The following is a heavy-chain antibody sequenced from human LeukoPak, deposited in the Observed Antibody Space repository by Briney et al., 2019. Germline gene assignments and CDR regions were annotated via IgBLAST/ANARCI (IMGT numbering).Heavy chain of an antibody. V-gene: IGHV3-20*04. CDR1: GFTFSSYD. CDR3: ARDKYIAAARYSQIYYYYYMDV. CDR2: ISWDGGST. J-gene: IGHJ6*03. Sequence: PGGSLRLSCAASGFTFSSYDMSSVRQAPGKGLGWVSVISWDGGSTGYADAVKSRFTISRDNAKNSLYLQMNSLRAEDTALYYCARDKYIAAARYSQIYYYYYMDVWGKGTTVTVSS. D-gene: IGHD6-13*01.